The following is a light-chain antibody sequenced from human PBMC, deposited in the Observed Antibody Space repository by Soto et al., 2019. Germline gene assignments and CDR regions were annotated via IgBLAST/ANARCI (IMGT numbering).Light chain of an antibody. V-gene: IGLV1-40*01. CDR2: ANT. CDR3: PSYDSSLSGSRV. J-gene: IGLJ3*02. Sequence: QSVLTQPPSVSGAPGQRVTISCTGSSSNIGAGHDVHWYQQLPGTAPKLVIYANTARPSGVPDRFSSSKSGTSASLAIPGLQTEDEADYYCPSYDSSLSGSRVFGGGTQLTVL. CDR1: SSNIGAGHD.